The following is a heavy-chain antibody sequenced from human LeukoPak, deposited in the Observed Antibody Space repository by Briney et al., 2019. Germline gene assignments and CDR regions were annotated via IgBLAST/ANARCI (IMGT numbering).Heavy chain of an antibody. CDR1: GYTFTGYY. CDR3: ARDFSYSAIFDY. D-gene: IGHD2-2*01. J-gene: IGHJ4*02. CDR2: INPNSGGT. V-gene: IGHV1-2*02. Sequence: GASVTVSCTTSGYTFTGYYMHWVRQAPGQGLEWMGWINPNSGGTNYAQKFQGRVTMTRDTSISTAYMELSRLRSDDTAVYYCARDFSYSAIFDYWGQGTLVTVSS.